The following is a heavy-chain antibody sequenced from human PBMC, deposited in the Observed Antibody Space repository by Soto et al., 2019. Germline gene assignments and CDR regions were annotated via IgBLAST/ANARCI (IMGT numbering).Heavy chain of an antibody. J-gene: IGHJ5*02. D-gene: IGHD3-10*01. CDR3: ARRERYYGSPGWFHP. CDR1: GGSISSFTYY. V-gene: IGHV4-39*01. CDR2: VYYNENT. Sequence: RSQTLSLTCSVSGGSISSFTYYWGWIRQPPGKGLEWIGTVYYNENTYYNPSLKSRVTITVDTAKNQFSLNLRSVTAADTAMYFCARRERYYGSPGWFHPWGAGTLVTVSS.